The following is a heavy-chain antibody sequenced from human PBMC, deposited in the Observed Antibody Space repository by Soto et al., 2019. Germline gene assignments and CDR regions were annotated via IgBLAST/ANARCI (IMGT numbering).Heavy chain of an antibody. V-gene: IGHV4-59*01. CDR1: GGSISGYD. CDR3: AREGNLGRWIQPLDS. CDR2: IYNIGST. D-gene: IGHD2-2*03. J-gene: IGHJ4*02. Sequence: SETLSLTCTVSGGSISGYDWSWLRQPPGKGLEWIGYIYNIGSTKYSPSLKSRVTMSVDTSKNHFSLKLISVTTADTAVYFCAREGNLGRWIQPLDSWGQGTLVTVSS.